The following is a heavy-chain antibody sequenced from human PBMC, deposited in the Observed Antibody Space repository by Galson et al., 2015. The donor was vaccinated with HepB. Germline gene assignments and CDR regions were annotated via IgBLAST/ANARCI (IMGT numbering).Heavy chain of an antibody. J-gene: IGHJ4*02. CDR3: VRDRTYKEGNFFDF. CDR1: GFSFSDYW. Sequence: SLRLSCAASGFSFSDYWMSWIRQAPGKRPEWVANIRYDEYEYYYADFVKGRFTISRDNARNSVFLQMSSLRRDDTAVYYCVRDRTYKEGNFFDFWGQGALFTVSS. V-gene: IGHV3-7*03. D-gene: IGHD3-10*01. CDR2: IRYDEYEY.